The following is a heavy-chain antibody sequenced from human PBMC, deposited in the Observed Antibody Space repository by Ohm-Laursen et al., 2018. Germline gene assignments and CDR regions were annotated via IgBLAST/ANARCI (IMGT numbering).Heavy chain of an antibody. Sequence: GSSVKVSCKASGYTFTSYDINWVRQATGQGLEWMGWMNPNSGNTGYAQKFQGRVTMTRNTSISTAYMELSSLRSEDTAVYYCARGREGGGWLYYYDSSGYSYWGQGTLVTVSS. V-gene: IGHV1-8*01. CDR1: GYTFTSYD. CDR2: MNPNSGNT. J-gene: IGHJ4*02. D-gene: IGHD3-22*01. CDR3: ARGREGGGWLYYYDSSGYSY.